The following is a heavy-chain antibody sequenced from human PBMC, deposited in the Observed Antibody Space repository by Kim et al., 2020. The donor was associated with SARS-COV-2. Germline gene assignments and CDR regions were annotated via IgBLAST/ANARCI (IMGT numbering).Heavy chain of an antibody. CDR2: IYYSGST. Sequence: SETLSLTCTVSGGSISSSSYYWGWIRQPPGKGLEWIGSIYYSGSTYYNPSLKSRVTISVDTSKNQFPLKLSSVTAADTAVYYCARHKGIRHMIVVVEGWFDPWGQGTLVTVSS. V-gene: IGHV4-39*01. D-gene: IGHD3-22*01. CDR1: GGSISSSSYY. J-gene: IGHJ5*02. CDR3: ARHKGIRHMIVVVEGWFDP.